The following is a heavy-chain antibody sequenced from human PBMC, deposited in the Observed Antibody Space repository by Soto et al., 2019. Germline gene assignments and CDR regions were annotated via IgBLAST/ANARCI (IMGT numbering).Heavy chain of an antibody. CDR1: GFSLSDYW. CDR2: ISVGGRDT. Sequence: GGSLRLSCAASGFSLSDYWMHWVRQVPGKGLLWVSRISVGGRDTTYADSVKGRFTISRDNAKNTLYLQMDSLRAEDTAVYYCAREMVIAAAGTVEYYFDYWGQGTLVTVSS. CDR3: AREMVIAAAGTVEYYFDY. D-gene: IGHD6-13*01. V-gene: IGHV3-74*03. J-gene: IGHJ4*02.